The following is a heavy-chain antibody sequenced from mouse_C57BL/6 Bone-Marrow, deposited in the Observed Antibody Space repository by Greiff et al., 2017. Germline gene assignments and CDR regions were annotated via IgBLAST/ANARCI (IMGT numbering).Heavy chain of an antibody. CDR2: INPYNGGT. J-gene: IGHJ4*01. CDR1: GYTFTDYY. CDR3: ADSNYGYAMDY. V-gene: IGHV1-19*01. D-gene: IGHD2-5*01. Sequence: VQLQQSGPVLVKPGASVKMSCKASGYTFTDYYMNWVKQSHGKSLEWIGVINPYNGGTSYNQKFKGKATLTVDKSSSTAYMELNSLTSEDSAVYYGADSNYGYAMDYWGQGTSVTVSS.